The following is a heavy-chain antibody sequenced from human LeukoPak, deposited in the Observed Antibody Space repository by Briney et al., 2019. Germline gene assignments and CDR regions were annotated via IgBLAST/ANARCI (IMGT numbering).Heavy chain of an antibody. CDR1: GGSITSYY. Sequence: SETLSLTCTVSGGSITSYYWSWIRQPPGKGLEGIGYIHYSGNTNYNSSLKSRVTISVDTSKNQFSLKLSSVTAADTAVYYCARLTAWNGYYDAFDIWGQGTMVTVSS. CDR2: IHYSGNT. J-gene: IGHJ3*02. CDR3: ARLTAWNGYYDAFDI. D-gene: IGHD3-3*01. V-gene: IGHV4-59*01.